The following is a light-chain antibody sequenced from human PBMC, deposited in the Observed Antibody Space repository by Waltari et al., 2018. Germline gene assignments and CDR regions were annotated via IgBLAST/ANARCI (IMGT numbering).Light chain of an antibody. Sequence: DIQMTQSPSSLSASVGDRVTITCRASQSISSYLNWYQQKPGKAPKLLIHAASSLQSGVPSRFSGSGSGTDFTLTISSLQPEDFATYYCQQSYSTPYDFGQGTKLEIK. V-gene: IGKV1-39*01. J-gene: IGKJ2*01. CDR2: AAS. CDR3: QQSYSTPYD. CDR1: QSISSY.